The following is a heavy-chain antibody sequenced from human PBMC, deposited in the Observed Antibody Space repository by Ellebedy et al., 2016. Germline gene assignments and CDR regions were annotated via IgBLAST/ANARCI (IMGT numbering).Heavy chain of an antibody. CDR2: IIPIFGTA. D-gene: IGHD3-9*01. J-gene: IGHJ4*02. Sequence: SVKVSXXASGGTFSSHAISWVRQAPGQGLEWMGGIIPIFGTAKYAQKFQGRVTITADESTSTASMELSSLRSEDTAVYYCARSGERYDILSYDYWGQGTLVTVSS. CDR3: ARSGERYDILSYDY. V-gene: IGHV1-69*13. CDR1: GGTFSSHA.